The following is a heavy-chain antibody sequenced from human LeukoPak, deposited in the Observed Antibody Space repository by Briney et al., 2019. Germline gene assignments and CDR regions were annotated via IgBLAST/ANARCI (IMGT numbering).Heavy chain of an antibody. D-gene: IGHD6-13*01. CDR2: IDYSGST. V-gene: IGHV4-30-4*01. J-gene: IGHJ6*02. CDR3: ARALAAAYEGYYYYYGMDV. Sequence: SQTLSLTCTVSGGSISSGDYYWSWIRQPPGKGLEWIGYIDYSGSTYYNPSLKSRVTISVDTSKNQFSLKLSSVTAADTAVYYCARALAAAYEGYYYYYGMDVWGQGTTVTVSS. CDR1: GGSISSGDYY.